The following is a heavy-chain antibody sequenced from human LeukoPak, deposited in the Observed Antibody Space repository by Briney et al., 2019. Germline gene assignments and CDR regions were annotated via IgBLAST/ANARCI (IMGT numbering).Heavy chain of an antibody. D-gene: IGHD1-26*01. CDR1: GFSLSNARMG. CDR3: ARIPEGEQWEPPDY. Sequence: SGPTLVNPTETLTLTCTVSGFSLSNARMGVSWIRQPPGKALEWLAHIFSNDEESYSASLKSRLTISKDTSKSQVVLTMTNMDPVDTATYYCARIPEGEQWEPPDYWGQGTLVTVSS. CDR2: IFSNDEE. V-gene: IGHV2-26*01. J-gene: IGHJ4*02.